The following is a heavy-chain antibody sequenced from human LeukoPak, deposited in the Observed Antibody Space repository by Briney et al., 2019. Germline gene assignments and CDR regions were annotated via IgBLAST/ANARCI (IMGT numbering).Heavy chain of an antibody. Sequence: PGGSLRLSCAASGFTFSSYSMNWVRQAPGKGLEWVSSISSSSSYIYYADSVKGRFTISRDNAKNSLYLQMNSLRAEDTAVYYCAREGGLTYYDILTGYSRNYFDYWGQGTLVTVSS. J-gene: IGHJ4*02. CDR3: AREGGLTYYDILTGYSRNYFDY. CDR1: GFTFSSYS. D-gene: IGHD3-9*01. CDR2: ISSSSSYI. V-gene: IGHV3-21*01.